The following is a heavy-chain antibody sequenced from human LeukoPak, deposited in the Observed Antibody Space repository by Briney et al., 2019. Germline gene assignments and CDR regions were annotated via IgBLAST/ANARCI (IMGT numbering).Heavy chain of an antibody. D-gene: IGHD6-19*01. J-gene: IGHJ4*02. V-gene: IGHV4-59*01. CDR1: GSGGSISNYY. Sequence: PSETLSLTCTVSGSGGSISNYYWSWIRQPPGKGLEWIGYIYYSGSTNHNPSPKSRVTMSVDTSKNQLSLKLSSVTAADTAVYYCARDLRSSRWYVFDHWGRGTLVTVSS. CDR2: IYYSGST. CDR3: ARDLRSSRWYVFDH.